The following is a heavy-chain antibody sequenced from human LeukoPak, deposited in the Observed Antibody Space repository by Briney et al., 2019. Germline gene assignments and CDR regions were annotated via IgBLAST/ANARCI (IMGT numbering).Heavy chain of an antibody. D-gene: IGHD5-12*01. J-gene: IGHJ4*02. V-gene: IGHV3-21*01. CDR2: ISSSSSYI. CDR1: GFTFSSYS. Sequence: KTGGSLRLSCAASGFTFSSYSMNWVRQAPGKGLEWVSSISSSSSYIYYADSVKGRFTISRDNAKNSLYLQMNSLRAEDTAVYYCARXAGYEVFDSYDYWGQGTLVTVSS. CDR3: ARXAGYEVFDSYDY.